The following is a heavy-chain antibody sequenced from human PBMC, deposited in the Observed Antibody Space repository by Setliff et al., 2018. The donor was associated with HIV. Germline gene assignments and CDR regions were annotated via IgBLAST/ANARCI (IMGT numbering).Heavy chain of an antibody. D-gene: IGHD2-15*01. CDR2: IYHSGTT. Sequence: SETLSLTCDVSEFSIMSDYYWGWIRKPPGMGLEWIGSIYHSGTTYYSPSLHSLVSMSVDTSKNHFSLWLRSVTAADTATYFCARLGRAIDDGGSSLRLDFWGQGMLVTVSS. J-gene: IGHJ4*02. CDR1: EFSIMSDYY. CDR3: ARLGRAIDDGGSSLRLDF. V-gene: IGHV4-38-2*01.